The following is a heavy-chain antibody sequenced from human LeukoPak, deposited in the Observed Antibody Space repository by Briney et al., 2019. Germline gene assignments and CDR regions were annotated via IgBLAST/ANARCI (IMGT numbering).Heavy chain of an antibody. V-gene: IGHV3-7*01. D-gene: IGHD6-19*01. CDR1: GFTFTNYW. CDR2: INQDGSEK. Sequence: PGGSLRLSCATSGFTFTNYWMSWVRQAPGKGLEWVANINQDGSEKYFLDSVKGRFSISRDNAKSSLYLQMNSLRVEDTAVYYCARLESSGWYRFDYWGQGTLVTVSS. J-gene: IGHJ4*02. CDR3: ARLESSGWYRFDY.